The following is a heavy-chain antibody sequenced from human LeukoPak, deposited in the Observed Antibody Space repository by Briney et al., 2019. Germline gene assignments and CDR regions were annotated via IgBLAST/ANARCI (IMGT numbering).Heavy chain of an antibody. CDR1: GGSISSGSYY. CDR2: IYTSGST. V-gene: IGHV4-61*02. D-gene: IGHD7-27*01. CDR3: ARHPWGSRTNFDF. Sequence: KSSQTLSLTCTVSGGSISSGSYYWSWIRQPAGKGLEWIGRIYTSGSTSYNPSLKSRVTISVDTSKNQFSLKLSSVTAADTAMYYCARHPWGSRTNFDFWGQGTLVTVSS. J-gene: IGHJ4*02.